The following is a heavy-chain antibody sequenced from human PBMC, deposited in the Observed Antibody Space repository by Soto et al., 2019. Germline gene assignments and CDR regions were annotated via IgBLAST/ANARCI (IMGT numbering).Heavy chain of an antibody. D-gene: IGHD5-18*01. CDR2: IWYDGSNK. Sequence: GGSLRLSCAASGFTFSSYGMHWVRQAPGKGLEWVAVIWYDGSNKYYADSVKGRFTISRDNSKNTLYLQMNSLRAEDTAVYYCASSIVSYGAFDIWGQGTMVTVSS. J-gene: IGHJ3*02. CDR3: ASSIVSYGAFDI. V-gene: IGHV3-33*01. CDR1: GFTFSSYG.